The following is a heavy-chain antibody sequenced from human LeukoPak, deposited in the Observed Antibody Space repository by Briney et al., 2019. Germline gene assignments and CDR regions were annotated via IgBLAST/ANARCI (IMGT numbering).Heavy chain of an antibody. CDR2: VYSGGST. D-gene: IGHD2-8*01. V-gene: IGHV3-66*01. Sequence: GGSLRLSCTASGFIVTNNYINWVRQPPAKGLEWVSLVYSGGSTYYADSVKGRFTISRDNSKNMVYLQMNSLRAEDTAMYYCARDPPAVLIDTYGWGQGTLVTVSS. J-gene: IGHJ4*02. CDR1: GFIVTNNY. CDR3: ARDPPAVLIDTYG.